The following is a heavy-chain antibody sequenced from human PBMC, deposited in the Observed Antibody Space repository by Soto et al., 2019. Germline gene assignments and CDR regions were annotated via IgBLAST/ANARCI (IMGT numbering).Heavy chain of an antibody. D-gene: IGHD2-15*01. V-gene: IGHV1-69*04. CDR2: IIPILGIA. CDR3: ARDIFCGRDSCYSSTFDI. J-gene: IGHJ3*02. Sequence: SVKVSCKASGGTFSSYTISWVRHAPGQGLEWMGRIIPILGIANYAQKFQDRVTITADKSTSTAYMELSSLRSEDTAVYYCARDIFCGRDSCYSSTFDIWGQGTMVTVSS. CDR1: GGTFSSYT.